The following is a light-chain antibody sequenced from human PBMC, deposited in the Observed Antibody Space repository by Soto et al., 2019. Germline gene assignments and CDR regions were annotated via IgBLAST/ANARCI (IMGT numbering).Light chain of an antibody. Sequence: EIHLSQSPSFPSASVGDRVTITCRASPGISSWLAWYQQKPGKDPKLLIYKASTLKSGVPSRFSGSGSGTEFTLTISSLQPDDFATYYCQHSNSYSEAFGQGTKVDNK. CDR3: QHSNSYSEA. CDR2: KAS. V-gene: IGKV1-5*03. J-gene: IGKJ1*01. CDR1: PGISSW.